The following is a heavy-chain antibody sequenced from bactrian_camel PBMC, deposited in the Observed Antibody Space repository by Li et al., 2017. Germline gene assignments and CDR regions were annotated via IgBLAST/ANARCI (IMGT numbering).Heavy chain of an antibody. CDR2: INFSGGGRI. Sequence: VQLVESGGGLVRPGGSLRLSCAASGSGSANYDMTWVRQIPGKGLEWVACINFSGGGRINYADSVQGRFTISRDSSDNTLYLQMSRLKPEDTAVYYCVRASNSVLGDFRTYWGQGTQVTVS. D-gene: IGHD5*01. CDR3: VRASNSVLGDFRTY. V-gene: IGHV3S36*01. J-gene: IGHJ4*01. CDR1: GSGSANYD.